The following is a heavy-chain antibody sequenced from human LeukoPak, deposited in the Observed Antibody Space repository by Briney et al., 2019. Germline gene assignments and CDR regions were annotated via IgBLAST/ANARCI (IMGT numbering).Heavy chain of an antibody. D-gene: IGHD2-8*01. V-gene: IGHV3-23*01. Sequence: GGSLRLSCTTSGFAFSNYAMNWVRQAPGKGPEWVSGISGFNTYYADSVKGRFTIFRDNSKNVLYLQIDRLRAEDTAVYSCAKDVCTSPRCLLYFDSWGQGTLVTVSS. CDR2: ISGFNT. J-gene: IGHJ4*02. CDR3: AKDVCTSPRCLLYFDS. CDR1: GFAFSNYA.